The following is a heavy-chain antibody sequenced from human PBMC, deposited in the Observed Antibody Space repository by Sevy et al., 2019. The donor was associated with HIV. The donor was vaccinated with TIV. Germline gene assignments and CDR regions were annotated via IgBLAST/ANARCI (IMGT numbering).Heavy chain of an antibody. J-gene: IGHJ4*02. Sequence: SETLSLTCTVSGSSISGFSWSWIRQPPGKGLEWIGYFYNSGRTNYNPSLKSRVTISVDSSKNQFSLKLNSVTAADTAVYYCARAHTSGWFHYWGQGTLVTVSS. V-gene: IGHV4-59*08. CDR1: GSSISGFS. CDR3: ARAHTSGWFHY. CDR2: FYNSGRT. D-gene: IGHD6-19*01.